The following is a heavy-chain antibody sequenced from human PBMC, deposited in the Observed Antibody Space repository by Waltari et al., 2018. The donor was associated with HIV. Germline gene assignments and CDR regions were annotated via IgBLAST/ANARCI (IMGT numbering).Heavy chain of an antibody. Sequence: QLQLQESGPGLVKPSETLSLPCTVSGGSISSSSYYWGWIRQPPGKGLEWIGSIYYSGSTYYNPSLKSRVTISVDTSKNQFSLKLSSVTAADTAVYYCARVQTGVDTAMVNRYFDLWGRGTLVTVSS. CDR3: ARVQTGVDTAMVNRYFDL. V-gene: IGHV4-39*01. CDR2: IYYSGST. D-gene: IGHD5-18*01. CDR1: GGSISSSSYY. J-gene: IGHJ2*01.